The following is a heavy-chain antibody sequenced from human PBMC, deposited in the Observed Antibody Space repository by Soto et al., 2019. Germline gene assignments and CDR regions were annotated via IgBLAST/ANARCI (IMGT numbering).Heavy chain of an antibody. D-gene: IGHD5-18*01. CDR3: SRGILV. J-gene: IGHJ4*02. CDR1: GGSINSGGYC. V-gene: IGHV4-31*03. Sequence: QVQLQESGPGLVKPSQTLSLTCTVSGGSINSGGYCWGWIRQHPRKGRDWIGCISYGGSTSYTPSLKSRVTIYVDTSKNQFSLKLTSVTAADTAVYYCSRGILVWGQGALITVSS. CDR2: ISYGGST.